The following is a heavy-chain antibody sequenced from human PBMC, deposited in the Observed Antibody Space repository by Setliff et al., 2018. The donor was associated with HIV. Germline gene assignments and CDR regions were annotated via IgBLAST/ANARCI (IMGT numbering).Heavy chain of an antibody. V-gene: IGHV4-4*02. CDR3: ARGHSYDSYGYYLRGFDI. Sequence: SETLSLTCAVSGGSIRSGNWWTWVRQSPGKGLEWIGEIYHSESTNYNPSVKRRVTISIDTSKNQISLKLSSVTAADTAVYYCARGHSYDSYGYYLRGFDIWGPGTMVTVS. CDR1: GGSIRSGNW. J-gene: IGHJ3*02. CDR2: IYHSEST. D-gene: IGHD3-22*01.